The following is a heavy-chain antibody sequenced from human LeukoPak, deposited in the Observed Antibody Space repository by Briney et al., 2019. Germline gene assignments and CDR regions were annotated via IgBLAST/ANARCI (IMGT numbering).Heavy chain of an antibody. CDR3: ARGQFWQVGSDPGYFQH. CDR2: ISSSGSTI. D-gene: IGHD3-10*01. CDR1: GFTFSSYS. V-gene: IGHV3-48*04. J-gene: IGHJ1*01. Sequence: PGGSLRLSCAASGFTFSSYSMNWVRQAPGKGLEWVSYISSSGSTIYYADSVKGRFTISRDNAKNSLYLQMNSLRAEDTAVYYCARGQFWQVGSDPGYFQHWGQGTLVTVSS.